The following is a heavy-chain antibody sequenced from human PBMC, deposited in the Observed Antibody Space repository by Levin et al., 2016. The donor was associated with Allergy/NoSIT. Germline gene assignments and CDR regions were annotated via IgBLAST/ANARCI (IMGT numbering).Heavy chain of an antibody. CDR3: ARDFGFGGYSGYDFSDY. J-gene: IGHJ4*02. CDR2: IHAGNGNT. D-gene: IGHD5-12*01. V-gene: IGHV1-3*01. Sequence: WVRQAPGQRLEWMGWIHAGNGNTKYSQKFQGRVTITRDTSASTAYMELTSLRSEDTAVYYCARDFGFGGYSGYDFSDYWGQGTLVTVSS.